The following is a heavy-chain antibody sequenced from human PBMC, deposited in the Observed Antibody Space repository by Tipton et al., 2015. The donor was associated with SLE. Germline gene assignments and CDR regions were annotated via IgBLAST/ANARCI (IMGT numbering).Heavy chain of an antibody. Sequence: SLRLSCSASGFTFSSYAMSWVRQAPGKGLEWVSAISGSGGRTYYADSVKGRFAISRDNSKNTLYLQMNSLRAEDTAVYYCATPAAADYYYCGMDVWGQGTTVTVSS. V-gene: IGHV3-23*01. CDR2: ISGSGGRT. J-gene: IGHJ6*02. CDR3: ATPAAADYYYCGMDV. D-gene: IGHD6-13*01. CDR1: GFTFSSYA.